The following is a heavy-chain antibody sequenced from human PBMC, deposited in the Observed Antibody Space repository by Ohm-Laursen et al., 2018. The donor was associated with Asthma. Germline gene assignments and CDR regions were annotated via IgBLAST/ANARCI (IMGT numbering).Heavy chain of an antibody. CDR3: ARGYSSWPL. CDR2: IYYSGLT. CDR1: GDSINSGNNY. J-gene: IGHJ4*02. Sequence: PSQTLSLTCTVSGDSINSGNNYWSWIRQHPGKGLEWIGYIYYSGLTYSNPSLRSRVIISVDTSKNQFSLNLTSVTAADTAVYYCARGYSSWPLWGQGTLVTVSS. V-gene: IGHV4-31*03. D-gene: IGHD6-6*01.